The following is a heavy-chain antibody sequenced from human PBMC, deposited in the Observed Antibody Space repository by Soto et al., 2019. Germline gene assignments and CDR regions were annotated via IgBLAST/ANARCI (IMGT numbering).Heavy chain of an antibody. Sequence: SETLSLTCSVSGGSISSYYWSWIRQPPGKGLEWIGYIFYSGRGGSTNYNPSLKSRVTISVDTSKNQFSLKLSSVTAADTAVYYCARTALGWLDPWGQGTLVTVSS. J-gene: IGHJ5*02. V-gene: IGHV4-59*01. CDR2: IFYSGRGGST. CDR1: GGSISSYY. D-gene: IGHD2-21*02. CDR3: ARTALGWLDP.